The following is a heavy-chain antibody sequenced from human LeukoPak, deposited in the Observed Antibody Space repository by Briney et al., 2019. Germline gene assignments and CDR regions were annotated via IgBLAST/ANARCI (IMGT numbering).Heavy chain of an antibody. CDR1: GITFSRFW. Sequence: PGGSLSLFCAASGITFSRFWMSWVRQAPGKGLEWVANIKEDGSGKYYVDSVKGRFTISRDNAKNSLYLQMNSLRAEDTAVYYCARDREVRKWFDPWGQGTLVTVSS. CDR3: ARDREVRKWFDP. V-gene: IGHV3-7*05. CDR2: IKEDGSGK. J-gene: IGHJ5*02. D-gene: IGHD2-2*01.